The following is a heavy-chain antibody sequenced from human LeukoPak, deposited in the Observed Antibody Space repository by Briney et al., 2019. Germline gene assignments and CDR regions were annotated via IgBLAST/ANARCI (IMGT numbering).Heavy chain of an antibody. Sequence: GGSLRLSCAASGFTFDDYAMPWVRQAPGKGLEWGSGISWNSGSIGYADSVKGRFTISRDNAKNSLYLQMNSLRAEDTALYYCAKELTRGYSYGNYFDYWGQGTLVTVSS. V-gene: IGHV3-9*01. D-gene: IGHD5-18*01. CDR3: AKELTRGYSYGNYFDY. CDR1: GFTFDDYA. CDR2: ISWNSGSI. J-gene: IGHJ4*02.